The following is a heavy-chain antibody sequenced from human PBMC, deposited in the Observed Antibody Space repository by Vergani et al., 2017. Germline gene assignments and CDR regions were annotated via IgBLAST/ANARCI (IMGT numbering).Heavy chain of an antibody. CDR2: ISSNGGST. Sequence: EVQLVESGGGLVQPGGSLRLSCSASGFTFSSYAMHWVRQAPGKGLEYVSAISSNGGSTYYADSVKGRFTISRDNSKNTLYLQMSSLRAEDTAVYYCATNYYDSSGYQRFDYWGQGTLVTVSS. V-gene: IGHV3-64D*06. D-gene: IGHD3-22*01. J-gene: IGHJ4*02. CDR1: GFTFSSYA. CDR3: ATNYYDSSGYQRFDY.